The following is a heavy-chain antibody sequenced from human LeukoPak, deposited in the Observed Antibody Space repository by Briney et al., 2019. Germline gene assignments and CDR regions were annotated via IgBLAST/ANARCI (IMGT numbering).Heavy chain of an antibody. D-gene: IGHD3-10*01. CDR1: GYTFTSYG. CDR2: ISAYNGNT. V-gene: IGHV1-18*01. CDR3: ARVHRTGSGSYYRRGWFDP. J-gene: IGHJ5*02. Sequence: ASVKVSCKASGYTFTSYGISWVRQAPGQGLEWMGWISAYNGNTNYAQKLQGRVTMTTDTSTSTAYMELRSLRSDDTAVYYCARVHRTGSGSYYRRGWFDPWGQGTLVTVSS.